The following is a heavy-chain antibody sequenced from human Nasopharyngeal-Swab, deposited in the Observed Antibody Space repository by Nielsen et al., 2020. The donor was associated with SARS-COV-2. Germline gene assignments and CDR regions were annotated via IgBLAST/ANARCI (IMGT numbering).Heavy chain of an antibody. D-gene: IGHD6-19*01. V-gene: IGHV4-30-4*01. CDR3: ARVLGEQWLVNYYYYMDV. Sequence: WIRQPPGKGLEWIGYIYYSGSTYYNPSLKSRATISVDTSKNQFSLKLSSVTAADTAVYYCARVLGEQWLVNYYYYMDVWGKGTTVTVSS. J-gene: IGHJ6*03. CDR2: IYYSGST.